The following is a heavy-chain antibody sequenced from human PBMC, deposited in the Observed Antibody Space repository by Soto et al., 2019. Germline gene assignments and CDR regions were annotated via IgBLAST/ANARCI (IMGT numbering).Heavy chain of an antibody. J-gene: IGHJ5*02. V-gene: IGHV4-34*01. D-gene: IGHD6-13*01. CDR3: ARGRYSSSWYKSWWFDP. CDR2: INHSGST. CDR1: GGSFSGYY. Sequence: PSETLSLTCAVYGGSFSGYYWSWIRQPPGKGLEWIGEINHSGSTNYNPSFKSRVTISVDTSKNQFSLKLSSVTAADTAVYYCARGRYSSSWYKSWWFDPWGQGTLVTVSS.